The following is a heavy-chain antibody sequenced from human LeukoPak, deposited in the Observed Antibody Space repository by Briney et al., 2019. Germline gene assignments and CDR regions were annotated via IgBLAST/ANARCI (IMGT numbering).Heavy chain of an antibody. D-gene: IGHD3-22*01. Sequence: SGGSLRLSCAASGFTFSSYAMTWVRQAPGKGLEWVSVISASGGTTYYADSVKGRFTISRYNSKNTLYLQMNSLRAEDTAVYYCAKVRNYFDTSGRHFDYWGQGTLVTGSS. V-gene: IGHV3-23*01. CDR1: GFTFSSYA. J-gene: IGHJ4*02. CDR3: AKVRNYFDTSGRHFDY. CDR2: ISASGGTT.